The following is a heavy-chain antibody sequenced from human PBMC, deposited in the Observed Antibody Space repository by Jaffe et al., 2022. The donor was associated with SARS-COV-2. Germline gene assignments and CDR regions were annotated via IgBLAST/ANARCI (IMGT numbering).Heavy chain of an antibody. D-gene: IGHD6-19*01. CDR1: GYSFTSYG. V-gene: IGHV1-18*01. Sequence: QLQLVQSGAEMKKPGASVKVSCKASGYSFTSYGISWVRQAPGQGLEWMGWISAYNGHTDYAQNLQGRVTLTTDTSTSTAYMELRNLRSDDTAVYYCARLWAVAGHGWFDPWGQGTLVTVSS. J-gene: IGHJ5*02. CDR2: ISAYNGHT. CDR3: ARLWAVAGHGWFDP.